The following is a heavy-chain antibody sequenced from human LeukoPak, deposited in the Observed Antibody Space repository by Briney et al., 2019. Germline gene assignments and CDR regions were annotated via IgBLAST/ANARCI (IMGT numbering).Heavy chain of an antibody. D-gene: IGHD2-15*01. V-gene: IGHV4-38-2*02. CDR2: IYHSGST. CDR3: VRHSPLVAATVAFDF. CDR1: GYSISSGYY. J-gene: IGHJ3*01. Sequence: SETLSLTCTVSGYSISSGYYWGWIRPPPGKGLEWIGSIYHSGSTYYNPSLKSRVTISVDTSKNQFSLKLSSVTAADTAVYYCVRHSPLVAATVAFDFWGQGTMITVSS.